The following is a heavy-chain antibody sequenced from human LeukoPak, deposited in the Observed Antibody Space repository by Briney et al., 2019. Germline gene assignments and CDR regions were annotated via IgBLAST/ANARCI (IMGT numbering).Heavy chain of an antibody. J-gene: IGHJ5*02. V-gene: IGHV3-21*01. CDR3: ARDGLGMNWFDP. CDR2: ISSSSSYI. Sequence: GGSLRLSCAASGFTFSSYSMNWVRQAPGKGLEWVSSISSSSSYIYYADSVKGRFTISRDNAKNSLYLQMNSLRAEDTAVYYCARDGLGMNWFDPWGQGTLVTVSS. CDR1: GFTFSSYS. D-gene: IGHD3-16*01.